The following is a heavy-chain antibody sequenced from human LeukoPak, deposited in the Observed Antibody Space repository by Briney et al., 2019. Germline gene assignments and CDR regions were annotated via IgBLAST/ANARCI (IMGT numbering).Heavy chain of an antibody. J-gene: IGHJ3*02. CDR3: ARANAGWLQLLGDAFDI. Sequence: SETLSLTCTVSGGSISSYYWSWIRQSPGKGLEWIGYIYYSESTNYNPSLKSRVTISVDTSKNQFSLKLSSVTAADTAVYYCARANAGWLQLLGDAFDIWGQGTMVAVSS. CDR1: GGSISSYY. D-gene: IGHD5-24*01. CDR2: IYYSEST. V-gene: IGHV4-59*01.